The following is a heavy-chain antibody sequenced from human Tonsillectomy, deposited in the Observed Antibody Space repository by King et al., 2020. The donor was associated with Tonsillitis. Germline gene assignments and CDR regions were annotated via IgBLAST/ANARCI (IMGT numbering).Heavy chain of an antibody. CDR1: GDSISSYY. Sequence: VQLQESGPGLVKPSETLSLTCTVSGDSISSYYWSWIRQPPGKGLEWIGYISYSGSTNYNPSLKSRVTISVDTPKNQFSLKLSSVTAADTAVYYCARARFGYYMDVWGKGTTVTVAS. V-gene: IGHV4-59*01. J-gene: IGHJ6*03. CDR3: ARARFGYYMDV. D-gene: IGHD3-10*01. CDR2: ISYSGST.